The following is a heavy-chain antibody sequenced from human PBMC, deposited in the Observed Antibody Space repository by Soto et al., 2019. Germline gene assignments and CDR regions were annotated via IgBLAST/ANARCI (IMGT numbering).Heavy chain of an antibody. CDR2: ISTYNGDT. J-gene: IGHJ6*02. Sequence: ASLKAACDAYGYTSSTSGMSWLRQAPGQGLEWMGWISTYNGDTNDAPKFQDRVTMTSDTSTSTVYMELRSLRSDDTAVYYCARAGAAPYYYYGMHVWG. V-gene: IGHV1-18*01. CDR3: ARAGAAPYYYYGMHV. CDR1: GYTSSTSG. D-gene: IGHD2-15*01.